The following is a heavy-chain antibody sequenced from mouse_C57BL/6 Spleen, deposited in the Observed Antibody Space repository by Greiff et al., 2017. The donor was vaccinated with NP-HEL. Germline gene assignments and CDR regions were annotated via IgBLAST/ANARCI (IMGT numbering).Heavy chain of an antibody. Sequence: QVQLQQSGAELVRPGASVKLSCKASGYTFTDYYINWVKQRPGQGLEWIARIYPGSGNTYYNEKFKGKATLTAEKSSSTAYMQLSSLTSEDSAVYFCARELWYYFDYWGQGTTLTVSS. D-gene: IGHD1-1*02. J-gene: IGHJ2*01. CDR2: IYPGSGNT. V-gene: IGHV1-76*01. CDR1: GYTFTDYY. CDR3: ARELWYYFDY.